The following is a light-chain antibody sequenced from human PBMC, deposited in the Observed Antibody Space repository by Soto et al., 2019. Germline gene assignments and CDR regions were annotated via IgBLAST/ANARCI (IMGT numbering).Light chain of an antibody. J-gene: IGLJ1*01. CDR1: SSDIGSYNL. V-gene: IGLV2-23*02. Sequence: QSVLTQPASVSGSPGQSITISCTGTSSDIGSYNLVSWYRQNPGKAPKLIIYEVTERPSGVSNRFSGSKSGNTASLTISGLQAEDEADYYCCSYAGSPTFRYVFGDGTKVTVL. CDR3: CSYAGSPTFRYV. CDR2: EVT.